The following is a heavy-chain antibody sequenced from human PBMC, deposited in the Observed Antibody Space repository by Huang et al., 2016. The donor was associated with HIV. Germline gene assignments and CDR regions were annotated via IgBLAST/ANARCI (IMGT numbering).Heavy chain of an antibody. CDR1: GFTFGDYA. D-gene: IGHD3-3*01. V-gene: IGHV3-49*05. CDR3: TRENYDFWSGYYKYYFDY. Sequence: EVQLVESGGGLVKPGRSLRLSCTASGFTFGDYAMSWFRKVPGKWLEWVGFSRSKASGGTTEYAASVKGRFTISRDDSKSIAYLQMNSLKIEDTAVYYCTRENYDFWSGYYKYYFDYWGQGTLVTVSS. J-gene: IGHJ4*02. CDR2: SRSKASGGTT.